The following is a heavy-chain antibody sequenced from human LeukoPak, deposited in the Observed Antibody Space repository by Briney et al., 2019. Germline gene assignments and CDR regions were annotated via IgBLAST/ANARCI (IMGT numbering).Heavy chain of an antibody. V-gene: IGHV3-23*01. Sequence: GGSLRLSCAASGFPFSTNAMTWVRQAPGKGLEWVSAISGSGGSTYYADSVKGRFRISRDNSKNTLYLQMSSLRAEDTALYYCAKASGFSYGYPFDYWGQGTLVTVSS. J-gene: IGHJ4*02. CDR1: GFPFSTNA. CDR3: AKASGFSYGYPFDY. CDR2: ISGSGGST. D-gene: IGHD5-18*01.